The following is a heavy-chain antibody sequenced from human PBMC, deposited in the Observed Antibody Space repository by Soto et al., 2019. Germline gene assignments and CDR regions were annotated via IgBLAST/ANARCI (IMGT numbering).Heavy chain of an antibody. CDR2: IYHSGST. CDR3: ARVSGSYYYGMDV. CDR1: GGSISSSNW. Sequence: QVQLQESGPGLVKPSGTLSLTCAVSGGSISSSNWWSWVRQPPGKGLEWIGEIYHSGSTNYNPSLQSRVTISVDTATYQFSLKLSSVTAADTAVYYCARVSGSYYYGMDVWGQGTTVTVSS. V-gene: IGHV4-4*02. J-gene: IGHJ6*02.